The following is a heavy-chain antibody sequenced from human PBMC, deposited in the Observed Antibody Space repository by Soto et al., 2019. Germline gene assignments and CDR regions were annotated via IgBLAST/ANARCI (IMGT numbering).Heavy chain of an antibody. CDR1: GITFNSYA. D-gene: IGHD3-3*01. V-gene: IGHV3-23*01. Sequence: PGGSLRLPGTASGITFNSYAITWVPQAPGKGLEWGAGIIGNGLKTSYADSVEGRFSISRDNTKKTVFLDVTSLRAEDTAKYYCVKHLHYDFWSEYNYYALENWGQGTAVTVSS. CDR2: IIGNGLKT. CDR3: VKHLHYDFWSEYNYYALEN. J-gene: IGHJ6*02.